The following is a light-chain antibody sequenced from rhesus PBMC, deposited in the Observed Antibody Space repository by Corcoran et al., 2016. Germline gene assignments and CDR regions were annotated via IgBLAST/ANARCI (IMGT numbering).Light chain of an antibody. CDR1: ENVNNY. Sequence: DIQMTQSPSSLSASVGDRVTITCRASENVNNYLNLYKQKPGKAPKLLIDKASTLQSGVPSRFSGIGSGTDYTFTISSLQPEDVATYYCQHGYGTPFTFGPGTKLDIK. V-gene: IGKV1-74*01. CDR3: QHGYGTPFT. J-gene: IGKJ3*01. CDR2: KAS.